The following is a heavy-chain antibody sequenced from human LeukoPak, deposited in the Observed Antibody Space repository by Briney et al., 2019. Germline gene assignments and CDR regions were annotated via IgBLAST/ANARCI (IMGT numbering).Heavy chain of an antibody. V-gene: IGHV3-30*03. CDR1: GFTFSSYG. Sequence: TGGSLRLSCAASGFTFSSYGMHWVRQAPGKGLEWVALISYDGSNKYYADSVKGRFTISRDNSKNTLYPQMNSLRAEDTAVYYCARGRWLVDYWGQGTLVTVSS. CDR2: ISYDGSNK. D-gene: IGHD6-19*01. CDR3: ARGRWLVDY. J-gene: IGHJ4*02.